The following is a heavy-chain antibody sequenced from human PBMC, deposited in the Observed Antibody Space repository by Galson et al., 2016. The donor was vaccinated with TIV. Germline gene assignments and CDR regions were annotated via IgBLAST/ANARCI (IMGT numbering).Heavy chain of an antibody. V-gene: IGHV3-30-3*01. CDR1: GFTFRKSP. Sequence: SLRLSCAASGFTFRKSPMHWVRQAPGKGLEWVAVISYDGTNKYEDSVKGRFTISRDNSKNTLYLQMNSLRDEDTAVYYCARERDDYGNYYGLDVWGQGTTVTVSS. D-gene: IGHD4-17*01. CDR3: ARERDDYGNYYGLDV. J-gene: IGHJ6*02. CDR2: ISYDGTNK.